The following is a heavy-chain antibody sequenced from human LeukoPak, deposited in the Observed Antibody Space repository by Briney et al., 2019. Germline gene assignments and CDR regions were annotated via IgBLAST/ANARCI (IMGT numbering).Heavy chain of an antibody. Sequence: PGGSLRLSCAASGFTFSSYAMHWVRQAPGKGLEWVAVISYDGSNKYYADSVKGRFTISRDNSKNTLYLQMNSLRAEDTALYYCALTFGELLPFDYWGQGTLVTVSS. CDR3: ALTFGELLPFDY. CDR1: GFTFSSYA. J-gene: IGHJ4*02. V-gene: IGHV3-30*04. D-gene: IGHD3-10*01. CDR2: ISYDGSNK.